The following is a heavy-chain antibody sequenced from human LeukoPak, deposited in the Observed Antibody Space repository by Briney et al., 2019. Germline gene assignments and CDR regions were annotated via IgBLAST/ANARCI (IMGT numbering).Heavy chain of an antibody. D-gene: IGHD5-18*01. V-gene: IGHV4-59*08. CDR2: IYYSGST. J-gene: IGHJ3*02. CDR3: ARWGTPRGSDTAMATGSAFDI. Sequence: SETLSLTCTVSGGSISSYYWSWIRQPPGKGLEWIGYIYYSGSTYYNPSLKSRVTISVDTSKNQFSLKLSSVTAADTAVYYCARWGTPRGSDTAMATGSAFDIWGQGTMVTVPS. CDR1: GGSISSYY.